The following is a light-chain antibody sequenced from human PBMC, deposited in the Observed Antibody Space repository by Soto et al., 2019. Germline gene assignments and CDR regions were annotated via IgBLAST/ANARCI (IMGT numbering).Light chain of an antibody. CDR2: GSS. Sequence: IVLTKWPCTLSLSPGEGATLACRASQAFXSHRFLAGCQQEPRQATRGPYDGSSRRATVIPASFSGSGCGTEITITISRLQAENVAVYCCQQYYNRLTFGQGTRLEIK. CDR1: QAFXSH. J-gene: IGKJ5*01. CDR3: QQYYNRLT. V-gene: IGKV3D-15*01.